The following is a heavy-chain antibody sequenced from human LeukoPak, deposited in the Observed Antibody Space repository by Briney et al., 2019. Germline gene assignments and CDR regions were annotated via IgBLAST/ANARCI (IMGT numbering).Heavy chain of an antibody. Sequence: PGGSLRLSCAASGFTFSSYWMSWVRQAPGKGLEWVANIKQDGSEKYYVDSVKGRFTISRDNAKNSLYLQMNSLRAEDTAVYCCARDQGAVAPDYWGQGTLVTVSS. V-gene: IGHV3-7*01. CDR2: IKQDGSEK. CDR1: GFTFSSYW. CDR3: ARDQGAVAPDY. J-gene: IGHJ4*02. D-gene: IGHD6-19*01.